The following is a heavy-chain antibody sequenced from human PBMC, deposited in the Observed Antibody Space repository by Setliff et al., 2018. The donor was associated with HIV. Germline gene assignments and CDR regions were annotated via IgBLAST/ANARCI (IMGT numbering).Heavy chain of an antibody. D-gene: IGHD4-17*01. J-gene: IGHJ3*02. CDR3: ARHSLGNIGDYIRIGAIDI. CDR1: GGSISSRNYY. V-gene: IGHV4-39*01. Sequence: SETLSLTCTVSGGSISSRNYYWAWIRQPPGKGPEWIGTIYYSGTTHYNPSLNSRVIISVDTSKNQFSLRLNSVTAADTAVYYCARHSLGNIGDYIRIGAIDIWGQGTMVTVS. CDR2: IYYSGTT.